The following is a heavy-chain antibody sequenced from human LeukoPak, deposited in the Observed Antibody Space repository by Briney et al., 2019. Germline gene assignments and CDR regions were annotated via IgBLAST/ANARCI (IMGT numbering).Heavy chain of an antibody. CDR2: ISYDGSNK. CDR1: GFTFSSYG. D-gene: IGHD6-13*01. CDR3: AKIAAAGLGAFDI. J-gene: IGHJ3*02. V-gene: IGHV3-30*18. Sequence: GGSLRLSCAASGFTFSSYGMHWVRQAPGKGLEWVAVISYDGSNKYYADSVKGRFTISRDNSKNTLYLQMNSLRAEDTAVYYCAKIAAAGLGAFDIWGQGTMVTVSS.